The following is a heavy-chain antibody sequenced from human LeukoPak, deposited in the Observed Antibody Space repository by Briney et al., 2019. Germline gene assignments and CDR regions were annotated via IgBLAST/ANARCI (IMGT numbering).Heavy chain of an antibody. CDR3: ARAGSRSRNNWFDP. D-gene: IGHD3-10*01. V-gene: IGHV3-21*01. CDR2: ISSSSSYI. Sequence: GGSLRLSCAASGFSFSSYSMNWVRQAPGKGLEWVSSISSSSSYIYYADSVKGRFTISRDNAKDSVYLQMNSLRAEDTAVYYCARAGSRSRNNWFDPWGHGTLVTVSS. J-gene: IGHJ5*02. CDR1: GFSFSSYS.